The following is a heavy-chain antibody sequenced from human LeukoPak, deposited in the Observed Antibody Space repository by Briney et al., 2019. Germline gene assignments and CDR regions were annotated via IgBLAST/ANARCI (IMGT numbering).Heavy chain of an antibody. Sequence: SETLSLTCAVYGGSFSGYYWSWIRRPPGKGLEWIGEINHSGSTNYNPSLKSRVTISVDTSKNQFSLKLSSVTAADTAMYYCARGGDPRYCSSTSSFFYAFDIWGQGTMVTVSS. CDR3: ARGGDPRYCSSTSSFFYAFDI. J-gene: IGHJ3*02. CDR1: GGSFSGYY. V-gene: IGHV4-34*01. CDR2: INHSGST. D-gene: IGHD2-2*01.